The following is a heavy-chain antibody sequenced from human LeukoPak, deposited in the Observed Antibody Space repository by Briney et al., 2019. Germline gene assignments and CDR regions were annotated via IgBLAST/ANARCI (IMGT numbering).Heavy chain of an antibody. CDR2: IIPIFGTA. J-gene: IGHJ4*02. D-gene: IGHD2-15*01. V-gene: IGHV1-69*01. CDR1: GGTFSSYA. Sequence: SVKVSCKASGGTFSSYAISWVRQAPGQGLEWMGGIIPIFGTANYAQKFQGRVTITADESTSTAYMELSSLRSEDTAVYYCARDSGGYCSGGSCYSGPLDYRGQGTLVTVSS. CDR3: ARDSGGYCSGGSCYSGPLDY.